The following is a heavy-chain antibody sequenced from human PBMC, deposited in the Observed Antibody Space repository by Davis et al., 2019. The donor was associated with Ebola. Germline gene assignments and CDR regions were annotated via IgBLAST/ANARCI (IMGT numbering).Heavy chain of an antibody. J-gene: IGHJ4*02. CDR1: VITFSSYA. V-gene: IGHV3-23*01. CDR3: ARGYYYDSSGYFLDY. Sequence: GGSLRLSCTDSVITFSSYAMTWVRQAPGKGLEWVSAISGSGGSTYYADSVKGRFTISRDNSKNTLYLQMNSLRAEDTAVYYCARGYYYDSSGYFLDYWGQGTLVTVSS. CDR2: ISGSGGST. D-gene: IGHD3-22*01.